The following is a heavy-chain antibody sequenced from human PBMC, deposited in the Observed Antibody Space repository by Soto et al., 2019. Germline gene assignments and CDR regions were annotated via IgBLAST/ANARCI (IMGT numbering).Heavy chain of an antibody. V-gene: IGHV1-18*01. Sequence: ASVKVSCKASGYTFTSYGISWVRQAPGQGLEWMGWISAYNGNTNYAQKLQGRVTMTTDTSTSTAYMELRSLRSDDTAVYYCARDSRGYDFWSGYYPIDYWGQGTLVTVSS. CDR1: GYTFTSYG. CDR2: ISAYNGNT. D-gene: IGHD3-3*01. J-gene: IGHJ4*02. CDR3: ARDSRGYDFWSGYYPIDY.